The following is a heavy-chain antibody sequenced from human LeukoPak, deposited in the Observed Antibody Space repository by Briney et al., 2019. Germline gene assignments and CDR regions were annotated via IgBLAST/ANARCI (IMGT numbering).Heavy chain of an antibody. CDR2: INHSGST. CDR1: GGSFSGYY. CDR3: ARSRRGMATTRKIGYFDY. D-gene: IGHD5-24*01. J-gene: IGHJ4*02. Sequence: SETLSLTCAVYGGSFSGYYWSWIRQPPGKGLEWIGEINHSGSTNYNPSLKSRVTISVDTSKNQFSLKLSSVTAADTAVYYCARSRRGMATTRKIGYFDYWGQGTLVTVSS. V-gene: IGHV4-34*01.